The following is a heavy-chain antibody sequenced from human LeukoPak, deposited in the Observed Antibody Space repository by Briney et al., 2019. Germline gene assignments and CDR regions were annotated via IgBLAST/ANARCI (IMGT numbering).Heavy chain of an antibody. Sequence: GGSLRLSCAASGFTFSSYAMSWVRQAPGKGLEWVSAISRSGSSTYYADSVKGRLTISRDNSHDALYLQMNSLRAEDTAVYYCAKRLLAYFQHWGQGTLVTVSS. V-gene: IGHV3-23*01. CDR3: AKRLLAYFQH. CDR1: GFTFSSYA. D-gene: IGHD6-25*01. CDR2: ISRSGSST. J-gene: IGHJ1*01.